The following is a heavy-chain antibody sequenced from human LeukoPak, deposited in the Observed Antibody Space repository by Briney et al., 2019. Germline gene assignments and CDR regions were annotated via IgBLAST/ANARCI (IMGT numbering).Heavy chain of an antibody. V-gene: IGHV3-7*01. J-gene: IGHJ4*02. CDR2: IKQDGSEK. CDR3: VRDFSLTRLERPFDY. CDR1: GFTFSSYW. Sequence: GGSLRLSRAASGFTFSSYWMTWVRQAPGEGLEWVANIKQDGSEKYYVDSVKGRFTISRDDAKNSLYLQMNSLRAEDTAVYYCVRDFSLTRLERPFDYWGQGTLVTVSS. D-gene: IGHD1-1*01.